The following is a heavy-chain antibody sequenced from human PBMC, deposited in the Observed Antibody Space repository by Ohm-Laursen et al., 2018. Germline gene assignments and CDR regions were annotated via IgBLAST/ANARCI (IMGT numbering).Heavy chain of an antibody. CDR3: AREFLGYGSR. D-gene: IGHD3-3*01. CDR2: ISSSGSTI. V-gene: IGHV3-11*01. J-gene: IGHJ4*02. Sequence: GSLRLSCAASGFTFSDSYMGRIRQAPGKGLEWVSYISSSGSTIYYADSVKGRFTISRDNAENSLYLLMNSLTAGDTAIYYFAREFLGYGSRWGQGTLVTVSS. CDR1: GFTFSDSY.